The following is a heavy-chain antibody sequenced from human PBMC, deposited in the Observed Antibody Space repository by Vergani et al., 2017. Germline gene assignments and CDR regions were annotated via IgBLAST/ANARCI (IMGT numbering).Heavy chain of an antibody. CDR1: GYTFTSYY. Sequence: QVQLVQSGAEVKKPGASVKVSCKASGYTFTSYYMHWVRQAPGQGLEWMGIINPSGGSTSYAQKFQGRVTITADKSTSTAYMELSSLRSEDTAVYYCASELDGSGSFSFDYWGQGTLVTVSS. CDR3: ASELDGSGSFSFDY. CDR2: INPSGGST. J-gene: IGHJ4*02. D-gene: IGHD3-10*01. V-gene: IGHV1-46*01.